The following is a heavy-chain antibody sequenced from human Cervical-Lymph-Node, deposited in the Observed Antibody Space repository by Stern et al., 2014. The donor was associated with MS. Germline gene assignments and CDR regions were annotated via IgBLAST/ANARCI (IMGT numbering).Heavy chain of an antibody. CDR2: IPSNSRNI. CDR3: ARGAIFGVVIT. J-gene: IGHJ4*02. Sequence: VQLVESGGGLVKPGGSLRLSCAASGFTFSDYYMSWIRQAPGKGLEWVSYIPSNSRNIYYTDSVKSRFTISRDNAKNMLYLQLNSLRAEDTAVYYCARGAIFGVVITWGQGTLVTVSS. V-gene: IGHV3-11*01. CDR1: GFTFSDYY. D-gene: IGHD3-3*01.